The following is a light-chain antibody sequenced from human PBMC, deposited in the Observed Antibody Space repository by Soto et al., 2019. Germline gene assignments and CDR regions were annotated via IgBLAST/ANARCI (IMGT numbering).Light chain of an antibody. CDR3: CSYAGSDILI. V-gene: IGLV2-11*01. J-gene: IGLJ2*01. CDR1: SSDVGGYNY. Sequence: QSALTQPRSVSGSPGQSVTISCTGTSSDVGGYNYVSWYQRHPGKAPKLIISDVTKRPSGVPDRFSGSKSGNTASLTISGLQAEDEADYDCCSYAGSDILIFGGATKLTVL. CDR2: DVT.